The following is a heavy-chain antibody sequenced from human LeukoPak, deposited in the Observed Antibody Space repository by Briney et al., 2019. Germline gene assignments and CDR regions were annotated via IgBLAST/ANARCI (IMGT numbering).Heavy chain of an antibody. CDR1: GFTFSSYA. D-gene: IGHD2-2*01. CDR2: ISGSGGST. J-gene: IGHJ4*02. Sequence: QPGGSLRLSCAASGFTFSSYAMSWVRQAPGKGLEWVSAISGSGGSTYYADSVKGRFTISRDNSKNTLYLQMNNLRAEDTAVYYCAKVIGYCSSTSCHGGLEDWGQGTLVTVSS. V-gene: IGHV3-23*01. CDR3: AKVIGYCSSTSCHGGLED.